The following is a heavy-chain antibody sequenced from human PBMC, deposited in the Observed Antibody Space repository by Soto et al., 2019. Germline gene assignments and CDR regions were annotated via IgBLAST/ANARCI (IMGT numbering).Heavy chain of an antibody. CDR3: AKVKSISFAYFDY. CDR1: GFTYRSYA. J-gene: IGHJ4*01. CDR2: ISGSGDTT. Sequence: GGSLRLSCAASGFTYRSYAMSWVRQAPGRGLEWVSSISGSGDTTFYADSVKGQFTISRDNSKNTLDLQMNSLRVEDTAIYYCAKVKSISFAYFDYWGHGTLVTVSS. V-gene: IGHV3-23*01.